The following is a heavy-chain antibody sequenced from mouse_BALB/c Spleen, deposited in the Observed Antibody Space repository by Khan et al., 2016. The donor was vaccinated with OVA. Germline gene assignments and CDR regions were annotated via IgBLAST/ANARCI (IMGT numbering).Heavy chain of an antibody. CDR2: IFPGTGTT. CDR1: GYTFTSYW. Sequence: QVQLQQSGTELVKPGASVKLSCKTSGYTFTSYWIQWVKQRPGQGLEWIGQIFPGTGTTYYNENFKGKATLTIDTSSTTAYMQLSSLTSEDSAVYFCAGGYLCNYEFAYWGQGTLVTVSA. CDR3: AGGYLCNYEFAY. J-gene: IGHJ3*01. D-gene: IGHD2-1*01. V-gene: IGHV1S132*01.